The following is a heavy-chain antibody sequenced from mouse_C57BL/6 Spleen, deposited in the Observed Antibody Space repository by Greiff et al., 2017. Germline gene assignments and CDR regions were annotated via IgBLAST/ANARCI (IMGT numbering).Heavy chain of an antibody. CDR2: IYPGDGDT. D-gene: IGHD2-1*01. V-gene: IGHV1-82*01. J-gene: IGHJ4*01. Sequence: VKLQESGPELVKPGASVKISCKASGYAFSSSWMNWVKQRPGKGLEWIGRIYPGDGDTNYNGKFKGKATLTADKSSSTAYMQLSSLTSEDSAVYFCARGYGNYVLYYAMDYWGQGTSVTVSS. CDR3: ARGYGNYVLYYAMDY. CDR1: GYAFSSSW.